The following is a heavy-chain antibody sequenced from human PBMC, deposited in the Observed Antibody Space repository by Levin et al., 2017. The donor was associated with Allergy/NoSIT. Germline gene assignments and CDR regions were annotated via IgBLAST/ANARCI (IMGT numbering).Heavy chain of an antibody. Sequence: KVSCKGSGYSFTSYWISWVRQMPGKGLEWMGRIDPSDSYTNYSPSFQGHVTISADKSISTAYLQWSSLKASDTAMYYCARLKGSGSYWAGWFDPWGQGTLVTVSS. CDR3: ARLKGSGSYWAGWFDP. J-gene: IGHJ5*02. V-gene: IGHV5-10-1*01. D-gene: IGHD3-10*01. CDR1: GYSFTSYW. CDR2: IDPSDSYT.